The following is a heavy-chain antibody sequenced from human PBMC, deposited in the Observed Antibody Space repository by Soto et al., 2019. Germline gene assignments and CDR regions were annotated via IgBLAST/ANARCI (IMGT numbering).Heavy chain of an antibody. Sequence: SETLSLTCTVSGGSISSYYWSWIRQPPGKGLEWIGYIYYSGSTNYNPSLKSRVTISVDTSKNQFSLKLSSVTAADTAVYYCAREHYDFWSGYYNKNNWFDPWGQGTLVTVSS. J-gene: IGHJ5*02. CDR1: GGSISSYY. CDR2: IYYSGST. V-gene: IGHV4-59*01. CDR3: AREHYDFWSGYYNKNNWFDP. D-gene: IGHD3-3*01.